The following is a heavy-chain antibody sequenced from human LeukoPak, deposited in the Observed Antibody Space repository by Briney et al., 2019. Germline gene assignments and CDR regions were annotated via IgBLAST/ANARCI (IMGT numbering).Heavy chain of an antibody. CDR3: ARQYYGMREGGIDY. V-gene: IGHV4-59*08. CDR1: GVSISSYY. CDR2: IYHSGST. J-gene: IGHJ4*02. D-gene: IGHD2/OR15-2a*01. Sequence: KPSETLSLTCTVSGVSISSYYWSWIRQPPGKGLEWIGYIYHSGSTYYNPSLKSRVTISVDRSKNQFSLKLSSVTAADTAVYYCARQYYGMREGGIDYWGQGTLVTVSS.